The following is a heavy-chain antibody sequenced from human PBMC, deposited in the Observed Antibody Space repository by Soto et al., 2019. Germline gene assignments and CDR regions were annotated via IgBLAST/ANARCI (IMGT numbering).Heavy chain of an antibody. Sequence: ASVKVSCKASGYTFTSYGISWVRQAPGQGLEWMGWISAYNGNTNYAQKLQGRVTMTTDTSTSTAYMELRSLRSDDTAVYYCARDHQDIVVVPAAITFDYWGQGTLVTVSS. V-gene: IGHV1-18*01. D-gene: IGHD2-2*02. J-gene: IGHJ4*02. CDR1: GYTFTSYG. CDR2: ISAYNGNT. CDR3: ARDHQDIVVVPAAITFDY.